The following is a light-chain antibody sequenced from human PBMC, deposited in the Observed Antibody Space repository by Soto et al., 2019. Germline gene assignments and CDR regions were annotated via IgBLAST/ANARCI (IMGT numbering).Light chain of an antibody. V-gene: IGLV2-14*01. J-gene: IGLJ1*01. CDR3: SSYTSSSTLYF. CDR1: SSDVGSYTY. Sequence: QSVLTQPASVSGSPRQSITISCTGASSDVGSYTYVSWYQQHPGKAPKLMIYEVNNRPSGVSNRFSGSKSGNTASLTISGLQAEDEADYYCSSYTSSSTLYFFGTG. CDR2: EVN.